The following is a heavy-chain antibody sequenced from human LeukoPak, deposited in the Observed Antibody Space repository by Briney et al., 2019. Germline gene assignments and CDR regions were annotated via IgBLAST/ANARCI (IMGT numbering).Heavy chain of an antibody. CDR1: GFTFSSYG. D-gene: IGHD3-10*01. Sequence: GRSLRLSCAASGFTFSSYGMHWVRQAPGKGLEWVAVIWDGGSNKYYADSVKGRFTISRDNSKNTLYLQMNSLRAEDTAVYYCAKWFGAAPSAYWGQGTLVTVSS. CDR3: AKWFGAAPSAY. V-gene: IGHV3-30*18. J-gene: IGHJ4*02. CDR2: IWDGGSNK.